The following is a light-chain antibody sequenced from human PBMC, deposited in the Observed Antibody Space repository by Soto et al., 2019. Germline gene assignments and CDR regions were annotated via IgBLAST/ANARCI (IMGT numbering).Light chain of an antibody. CDR3: QQYSSWTLS. CDR1: QSVSSS. Sequence: EIVLTQSPGTLSLSPGERATLSCRASQSVSSSLAWYQQKPGQAPRLLMYGASTRATGTPARFSGSGSGTEFTLTISSLKSEDFAVYYCQQYSSWTLSFGGGTKVDIK. V-gene: IGKV3D-15*01. CDR2: GAS. J-gene: IGKJ4*01.